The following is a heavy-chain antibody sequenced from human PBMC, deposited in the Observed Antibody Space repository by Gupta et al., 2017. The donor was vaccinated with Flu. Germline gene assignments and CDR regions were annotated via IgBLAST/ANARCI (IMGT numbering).Heavy chain of an antibody. J-gene: IGHJ4*02. CDR3: ANDRRDTPMAVFDY. CDR2: ISYDASNE. Sequence: QGQPVGFGGGVGPPGRCLRASCACSGFTFSNYAMHWVRQAPGKGLEWVAVISYDASNEYYADSVKGRFTISRDNSKNSLYLQMNSLRTEDTAVYYCANDRRDTPMAVFDYWGQGTLVTVSS. D-gene: IGHD5-18*01. V-gene: IGHV3-30*18. CDR1: GFTFSNYA.